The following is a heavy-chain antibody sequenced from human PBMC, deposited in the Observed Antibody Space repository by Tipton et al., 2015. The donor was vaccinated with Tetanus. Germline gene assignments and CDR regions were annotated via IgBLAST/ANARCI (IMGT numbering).Heavy chain of an antibody. CDR3: ARHQSGYFTPFDY. CDR2: IYESGDT. D-gene: IGHD3-3*01. CDR1: GGSIRGGTFY. Sequence: LRLSCTVSGGSIRGGTFYWGWIRQPTGKGLEWIGSIYESGDTYYIPTLKSRVTISVDTSKNQFSLNLNSTAAADTGVYYCARHQSGYFTPFDYWGQGNLVTVSS. J-gene: IGHJ4*02. V-gene: IGHV4-39*01.